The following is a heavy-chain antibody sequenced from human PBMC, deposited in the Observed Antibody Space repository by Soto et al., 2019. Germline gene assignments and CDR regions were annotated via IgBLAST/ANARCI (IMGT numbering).Heavy chain of an antibody. D-gene: IGHD3-3*01. CDR1: GFTFETFS. CDR3: SSHYDMWSGYLSPVDY. V-gene: IGHV3-43*01. Sequence: PGGSLRLSCAASGFTFETFSMHWVRQAPGKGLEWVSLINRNSDNRYYADSVKGRFTITRDNSKNSLYLEMNSLRNEDTAVYFCSSHYDMWSGYLSPVDYWGQGTLVTVSS. J-gene: IGHJ4*02. CDR2: INRNSDNR.